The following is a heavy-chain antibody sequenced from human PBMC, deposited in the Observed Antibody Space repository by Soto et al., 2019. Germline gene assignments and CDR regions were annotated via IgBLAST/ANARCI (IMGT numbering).Heavy chain of an antibody. CDR3: ARRYGSSFDY. J-gene: IGHJ4*02. Sequence: SETLSLTCTVSGGSISSYYWSWIRQPPGKGLEWIGYIYYSGSTNYNPSLKSRVTISVDTSKNQFSLKLSSVTATDTAVYYCARRYGSSFDYWGQGTLVTVSS. V-gene: IGHV4-59*08. D-gene: IGHD6-13*01. CDR2: IYYSGST. CDR1: GGSISSYY.